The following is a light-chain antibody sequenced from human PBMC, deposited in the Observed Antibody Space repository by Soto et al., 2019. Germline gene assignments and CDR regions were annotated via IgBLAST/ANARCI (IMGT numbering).Light chain of an antibody. Sequence: DIQMTQSPSTLSASVGDTVTITCRASQNINTWLAWYQQKPGKAPKFLIYDASSLDRGVPSRFSGDGSGTEFTLTISSLQPDDFATYYCQHYNSYSEAFGQGTKVELK. J-gene: IGKJ1*01. V-gene: IGKV1-5*01. CDR1: QNINTW. CDR3: QHYNSYSEA. CDR2: DAS.